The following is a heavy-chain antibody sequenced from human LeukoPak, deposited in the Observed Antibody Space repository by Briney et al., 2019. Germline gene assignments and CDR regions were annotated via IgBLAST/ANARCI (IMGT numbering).Heavy chain of an antibody. CDR1: GGSISSYY. Sequence: PSETLSLTCTVSGGSISSYYWSWIRQPPGKGLEWIGYIYYSESTNYNPSLKSRVTISVDTSKNQFSPKLSSVTAADTAVYYCARPGSWYTNWFDPWGQGTLVTVSS. J-gene: IGHJ5*02. CDR3: ARPGSWYTNWFDP. V-gene: IGHV4-59*01. D-gene: IGHD6-13*01. CDR2: IYYSEST.